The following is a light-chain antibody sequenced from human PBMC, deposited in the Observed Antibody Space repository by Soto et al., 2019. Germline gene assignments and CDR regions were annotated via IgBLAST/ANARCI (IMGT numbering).Light chain of an antibody. CDR3: QQYGSYQLT. CDR2: ETS. Sequence: EVVLTQSPGALSLSPGERATLSCRASHSVDSSYFAWYQQRPGQAPRLLIYETSSRATGIPDRFSGSGSGTDFTLTVSRLEPEEFAVYFGQQYGSYQLTFGGGTKVEIK. CDR1: HSVDSSY. V-gene: IGKV3-20*01. J-gene: IGKJ4*01.